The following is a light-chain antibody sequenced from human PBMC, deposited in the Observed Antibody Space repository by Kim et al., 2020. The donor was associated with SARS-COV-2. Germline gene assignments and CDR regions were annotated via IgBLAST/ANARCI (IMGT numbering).Light chain of an antibody. J-gene: IGLJ2*01. CDR2: GKN. Sequence: SSELTQDPAVSVALGQTVRITCQGDSLRRYYATWYQQKPGQAPIPVIYGKNNRPSGIPDRFSGSSSGNTASLTITGTQAGDEADYYCNSRDSNDYVVFGGGTKVTVL. V-gene: IGLV3-19*01. CDR1: SLRRYY. CDR3: NSRDSNDYVV.